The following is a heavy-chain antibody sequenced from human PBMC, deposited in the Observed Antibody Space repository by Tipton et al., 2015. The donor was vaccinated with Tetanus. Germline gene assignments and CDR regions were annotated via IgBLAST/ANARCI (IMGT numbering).Heavy chain of an antibody. Sequence: TLSLTCSVSGDSATIGTYYWGWIRQPPGKGLEWIGSVYYTGTPYYNASLESRVTISIDMSKRQISLSLTSVTGADTAVYYCARVGAWTIPRDAVKRGSFWYFDLWGRGSLVTVSS. V-gene: IGHV4-39*01. D-gene: IGHD1-26*01. J-gene: IGHJ2*01. CDR2: VYYTGTP. CDR3: ARVGAWTIPRDAVKRGSFWYFDL. CDR1: GDSATIGTYY.